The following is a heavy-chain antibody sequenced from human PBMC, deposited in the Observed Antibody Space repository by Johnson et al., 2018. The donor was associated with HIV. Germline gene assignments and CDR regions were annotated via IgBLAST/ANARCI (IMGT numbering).Heavy chain of an antibody. J-gene: IGHJ3*02. CDR2: IGADGDT. V-gene: IGHV3-13*01. Sequence: VQLVESGGGLVQPGGSLRLSCAASGFTFSTYDMHWVRQAIGKGLEWVSVIGADGDTYYPGSVKGRFTISRENAKNSLYLQMNSLRAGDTAVYYCARGSGSSIAARGALDIWGQGTVVTGSS. D-gene: IGHD6-6*01. CDR1: GFTFSTYD. CDR3: ARGSGSSIAARGALDI.